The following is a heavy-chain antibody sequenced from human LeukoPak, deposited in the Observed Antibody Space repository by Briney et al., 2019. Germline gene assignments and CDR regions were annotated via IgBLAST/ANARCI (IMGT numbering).Heavy chain of an antibody. CDR1: GGTFSSYA. CDR2: IIPIFGTA. Sequence: ASVKVSCKASGGTFSSYAISWVRQAPGQGLEWMGRIIPIFGTANYAQKFQGRVTITTDESTSTAYMELSSLRSEDTAAYYCRVVVVAARDYWGQGTLVTVSS. D-gene: IGHD2-15*01. CDR3: RVVVVAARDY. J-gene: IGHJ4*02. V-gene: IGHV1-69*05.